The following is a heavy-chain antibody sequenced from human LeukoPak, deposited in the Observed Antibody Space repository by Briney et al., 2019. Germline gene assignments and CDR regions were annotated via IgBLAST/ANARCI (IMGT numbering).Heavy chain of an antibody. Sequence: GASVKVSCKVSGYTLTELSMHWVRQAPGKGLEWVGGFDPEDGETIYAQKFQGRVTITADTSTDTAYMELSSLRSEDTAVYYCATDLIRITGTDLDYWGQGALVTVSS. CDR2: FDPEDGET. D-gene: IGHD1-7*01. CDR3: ATDLIRITGTDLDY. J-gene: IGHJ4*02. CDR1: GYTLTELS. V-gene: IGHV1-24*01.